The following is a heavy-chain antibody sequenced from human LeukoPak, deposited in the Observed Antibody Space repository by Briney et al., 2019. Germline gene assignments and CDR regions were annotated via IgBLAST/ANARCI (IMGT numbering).Heavy chain of an antibody. CDR2: ISSSGSTI. J-gene: IGHJ4*02. CDR1: GFTFSHYY. Sequence: GGSLRLSCAASGFTFSHYYMSWIRQAPGKGLEWVSYISSSGSTIYYTDSVKGRFTISRDNAKNSLYLQMNSLRAEDTAVYYCARVYGSGTYLFDYWGQGTLVTVSS. CDR3: ARVYGSGTYLFDY. D-gene: IGHD3-10*01. V-gene: IGHV3-11*01.